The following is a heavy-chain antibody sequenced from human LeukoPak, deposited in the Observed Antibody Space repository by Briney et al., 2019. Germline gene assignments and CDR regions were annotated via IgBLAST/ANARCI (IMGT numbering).Heavy chain of an antibody. D-gene: IGHD3-16*01. CDR2: IYTSGST. J-gene: IGHJ6*03. CDR1: GASINSYY. V-gene: IGHV4-4*07. CDR3: ARQGGGLRYYYYYYMDV. Sequence: PSETLSLTCTVSGASINSYYWSWIRQPAGKGLEWIGRIYTSGSTNYNPSLKSRVTISVDTSKNQFSLKLSSVTAADTAVYYCARQGGGLRYYYYYYMDVWGKGTTVTISS.